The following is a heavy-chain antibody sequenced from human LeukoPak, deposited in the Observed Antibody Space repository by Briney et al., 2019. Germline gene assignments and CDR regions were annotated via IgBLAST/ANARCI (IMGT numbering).Heavy chain of an antibody. D-gene: IGHD3-9*01. V-gene: IGHV3-64D*09. CDR1: GFTFSTYA. J-gene: IGHJ4*02. CDR3: ARDRDWAFDY. CDR2: VSSNGGST. Sequence: PGGSLRLSCSASGFTFSTYAMHWVRQAPGKGLQYVSAVSSNGGSTYYADSVKGRSTISRDNSKNTLYLQMSSLRAEDTAVYYCARDRDWAFDYWGQGTLITVSS.